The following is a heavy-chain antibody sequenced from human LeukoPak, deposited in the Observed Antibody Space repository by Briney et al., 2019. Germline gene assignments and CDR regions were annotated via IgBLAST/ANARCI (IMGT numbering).Heavy chain of an antibody. D-gene: IGHD4-23*01. J-gene: IGHJ6*02. CDR3: ARRDGGNSYYYYYGMDV. CDR1: GGTFSSYA. Sequence: SVKVSCKASGGTFSSYAISWVRQAPGQGLEWMGGIIPIFGTANYAQKFQGRVTITADESTSTAYMELSSLRSEDPAVYYCARRDGGNSYYYYYGMDVWGQGTTVTVSS. CDR2: IIPIFGTA. V-gene: IGHV1-69*13.